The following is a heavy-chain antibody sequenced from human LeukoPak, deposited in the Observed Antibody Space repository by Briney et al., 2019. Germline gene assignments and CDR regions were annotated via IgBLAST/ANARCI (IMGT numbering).Heavy chain of an antibody. Sequence: GGSLRLSCAASGFTFSSYWMHWVRQAPGEGLVWVSRINSDGSSTSYADSVKGRFTISRDNAKNTLYLQMNSLRAEDTAVYYCARAAAPAAAGPKYWGQGTLVTVSS. CDR2: INSDGSST. CDR1: GFTFSSYW. CDR3: ARAAAPAAAGPKY. J-gene: IGHJ4*02. V-gene: IGHV3-74*01. D-gene: IGHD2-2*01.